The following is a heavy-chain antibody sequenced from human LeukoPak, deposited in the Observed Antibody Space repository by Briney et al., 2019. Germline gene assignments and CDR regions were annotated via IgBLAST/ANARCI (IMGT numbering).Heavy chain of an antibody. D-gene: IGHD6-19*01. CDR2: MSSSGIS. CDR3: AKGAGPPWFDP. V-gene: IGHV4-61*02. Sequence: SETLSLTCTVSNGSISSAYFWCWIRQPAGKGLEWIGRMSSSGISTYSPSLKSRVTISIDTSRNQFSMNLNSVTAADTAVYYCAKGAGPPWFDPWGQGTLVTVSS. J-gene: IGHJ5*02. CDR1: NGSISSAYF.